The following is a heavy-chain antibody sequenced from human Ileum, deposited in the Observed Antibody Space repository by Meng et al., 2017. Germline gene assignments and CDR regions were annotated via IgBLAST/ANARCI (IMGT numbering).Heavy chain of an antibody. CDR1: AFSFGDDV. V-gene: IGHV3-49*03. D-gene: IGHD3-16*01. J-gene: IGHJ3*02. CDR3: SRDSWGHMPPNSFAI. CDR2: IRSRLYGGTP. Sequence: GGSLRLSCTASAFSFGDDVMSWFRQAPGKGLEWVGFIRSRLYGGTPEYAASVKGRFIISRDESESIAYLQMNSLKIEDTGIYYCSRDSWGHMPPNSFAIWGQGKMV.